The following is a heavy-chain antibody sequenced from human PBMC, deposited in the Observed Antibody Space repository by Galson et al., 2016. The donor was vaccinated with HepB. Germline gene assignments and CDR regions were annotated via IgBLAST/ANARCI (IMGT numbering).Heavy chain of an antibody. V-gene: IGHV3-11*01. D-gene: IGHD6-25*01. J-gene: IGHJ6*02. CDR1: GFTFSDYY. Sequence: SLRLSCAASGFTFSDYYMPWTRQAPGKGLEWVSSISGGGSNINYADSVRGRFTISRDNAKNSVSLQMNSLRAEDTAVYHCANLYTSGWYYYYYMDVWGQGTTVTVSS. CDR3: ANLYTSGWYYYYYMDV. CDR2: ISGGGSNI.